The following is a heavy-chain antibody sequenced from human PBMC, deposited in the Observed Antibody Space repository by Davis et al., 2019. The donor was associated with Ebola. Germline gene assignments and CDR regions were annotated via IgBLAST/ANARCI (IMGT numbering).Heavy chain of an antibody. Sequence: SVKVSCKASGYTFTGYDINWVRQATGQGLEWMGRIIPILGIANYAQKFQGRVTITADKSTSTAYMELSSLRSEDTAVYYCARQRISIFGVAPTFDFWGQGALVTVSS. CDR3: ARQRISIFGVAPTFDF. D-gene: IGHD3-3*01. CDR1: GYTFTGYD. CDR2: IIPILGIA. V-gene: IGHV1-69*04. J-gene: IGHJ4*02.